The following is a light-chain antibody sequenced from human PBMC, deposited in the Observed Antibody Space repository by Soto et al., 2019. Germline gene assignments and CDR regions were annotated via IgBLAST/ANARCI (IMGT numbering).Light chain of an antibody. J-gene: IGKJ4*01. Sequence: PGERATLSCRASQSFSSSFLAWYQQKPGQAPRLLMYAASRRATGIPDRFSGSGSGTDFTLTISRLESEDFAVYYCQQYGPSVSFGGGTKVEIK. V-gene: IGKV3-20*01. CDR2: AAS. CDR1: QSFSSSF. CDR3: QQYGPSVS.